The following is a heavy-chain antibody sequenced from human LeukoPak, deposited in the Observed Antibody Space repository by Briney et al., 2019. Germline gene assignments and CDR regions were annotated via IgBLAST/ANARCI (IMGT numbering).Heavy chain of an antibody. J-gene: IGHJ5*02. CDR1: GLTFSTYG. V-gene: IGHV3-33*06. Sequence: GGSLRLSCAASGLTFSTYGMHWVRQAPGKGLEWVAVIWNDGSNQYYADSVKGRFTISRDNSKNTLFLQMNSLRAEDTAVYYCAKGPSTYYDILTGYYGNWFDPWGQGTLVTVSS. CDR3: AKGPSTYYDILTGYYGNWFDP. D-gene: IGHD3-9*01. CDR2: IWNDGSNQ.